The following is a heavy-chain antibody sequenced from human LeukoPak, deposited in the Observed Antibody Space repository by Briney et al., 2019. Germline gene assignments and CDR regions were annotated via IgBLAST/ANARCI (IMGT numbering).Heavy chain of an antibody. CDR2: IYYSGST. J-gene: IGHJ6*03. D-gene: IGHD3-3*01. CDR1: GGSISSSSYY. V-gene: IGHV4-39*01. CDR3: ARLGYDFWSGYYTGAPYCYYYYMDV. Sequence: SETLFLTCTVSGGSISSSSYYWGWIRQPPGKGLEWIGSIYYSGSTYYNPSLKSRVTISVDTSKNQFSLKLSSVTAADTAVYYCARLGYDFWSGYYTGAPYCYYYYMDVWGKGTTATVSS.